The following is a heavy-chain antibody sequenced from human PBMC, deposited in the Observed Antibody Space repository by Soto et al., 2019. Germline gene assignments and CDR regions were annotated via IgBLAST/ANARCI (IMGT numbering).Heavy chain of an antibody. D-gene: IGHD2-2*01. V-gene: IGHV3-23*01. CDR1: GFSFSTYA. CDR2: IDGSGDKT. Sequence: EVQLLESGGGFVQPGGSLRLSCAASGFSFSTYAMSWVRQAPGKAPEWVSDIDGSGDKTYYVDSVKGRFTISRDNSKNTVYLQMISLRAEDTAVYYCVKLWGTSPVVKSRTHSWGQGALVTVSS. J-gene: IGHJ4*02. CDR3: VKLWGTSPVVKSRTHS.